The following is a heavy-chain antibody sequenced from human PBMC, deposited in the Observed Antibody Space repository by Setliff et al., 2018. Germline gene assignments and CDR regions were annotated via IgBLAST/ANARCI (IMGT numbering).Heavy chain of an antibody. D-gene: IGHD3-22*01. CDR3: ARYNYYDSSGYFLTFDY. J-gene: IGHJ4*02. CDR1: GGSISSSSYY. V-gene: IGHV4-39*01. Sequence: KTSETLSLTCTVSGGSISSSSYYWGWIRQPPGKGLEWIGSIYYSGSTYYNPSLKSRVTISVDTSKNQFSLKLSSVTAADTAVYYCARYNYYDSSGYFLTFDYWGQGTLVTVSS. CDR2: IYYSGST.